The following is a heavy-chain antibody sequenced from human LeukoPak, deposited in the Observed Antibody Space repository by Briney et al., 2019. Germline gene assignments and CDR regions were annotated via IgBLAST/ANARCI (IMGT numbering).Heavy chain of an antibody. D-gene: IGHD3-10*01. J-gene: IGHJ3*02. CDR1: GFTVSSNY. Sequence: GGSLRLSCAASGFTVSSNYMSWVRQAPGKGLEWVSVIYSGGSTYYADSVKGRFTISRDNSRNTLYLQMNSLRAEDTAVYYCAREIDYYYGSGSYYKGAFDIWGQGTMVTVSS. V-gene: IGHV3-53*01. CDR3: AREIDYYYGSGSYYKGAFDI. CDR2: IYSGGST.